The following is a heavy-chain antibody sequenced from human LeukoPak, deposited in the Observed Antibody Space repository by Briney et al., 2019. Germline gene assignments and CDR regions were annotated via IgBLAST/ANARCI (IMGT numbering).Heavy chain of an antibody. D-gene: IGHD3-22*01. CDR1: GGTFSSYA. CDR2: IIPIFGTA. Sequence: SVKVSCKASGGTFSSYAISWVRQAPGQGLEWMGGIIPIFGTANYAQKFQGRVTITADESTSTAYMELSSLRSEDTAVYYCARGGVTYYYDSSGYDWGQGTLVTVSS. V-gene: IGHV1-69*01. CDR3: ARGGVTYYYDSSGYD. J-gene: IGHJ4*02.